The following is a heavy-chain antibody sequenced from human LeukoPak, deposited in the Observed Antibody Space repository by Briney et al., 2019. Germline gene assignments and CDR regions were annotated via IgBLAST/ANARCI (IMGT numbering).Heavy chain of an antibody. D-gene: IGHD4-17*01. CDR2: ISYDGSNK. CDR3: ARDTYGDYGYNWFDP. V-gene: IGHV3-30-3*01. J-gene: IGHJ5*02. Sequence: PGGSLRLSCAASGFTFSSYAMHWVRQAPGKGLEWVAVISYDGSNKYYADSVKGRFTISRDNSKDTLYLQMNSLRAEDTAVYYCARDTYGDYGYNWFDPWGQGTLVTVSS. CDR1: GFTFSSYA.